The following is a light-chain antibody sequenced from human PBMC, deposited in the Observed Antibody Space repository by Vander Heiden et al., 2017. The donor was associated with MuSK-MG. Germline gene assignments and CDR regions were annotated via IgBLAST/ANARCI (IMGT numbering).Light chain of an antibody. J-gene: IGKJ3*01. CDR3: QHYNTWPFT. CDR1: QSISNN. CDR2: GAS. V-gene: IGKV3-15*01. Sequence: DIVMTQSPATLSVSPGERVTLSCRASQSISNNLVWYQQKPGQAPRFLIYGASTRAPGIPARFSSGGSGTEFTLTISSLQSEDFAVYYCQHYNTWPFTFGPGTRVDIK.